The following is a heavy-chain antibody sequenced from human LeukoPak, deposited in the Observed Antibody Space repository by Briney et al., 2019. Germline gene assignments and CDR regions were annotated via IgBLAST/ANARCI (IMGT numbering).Heavy chain of an antibody. CDR3: AGQGRMLSAFDY. V-gene: IGHV4-31*03. D-gene: IGHD2-8*01. CDR2: IYYSGST. Sequence: SETLSLTCTVSGGSISSGGYYWSWIRQHPGKGLEWIGYIYYSGSTYYNPSLKSRVTISVDTSKNQFSLKLSSVTAADTAVYYCAGQGRMLSAFDYWGQGTLVTVSS. J-gene: IGHJ4*02. CDR1: GGSISSGGYY.